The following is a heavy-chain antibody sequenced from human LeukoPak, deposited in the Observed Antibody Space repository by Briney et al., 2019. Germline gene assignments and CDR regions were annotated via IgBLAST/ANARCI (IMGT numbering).Heavy chain of an antibody. Sequence: PSETLSLTCAVYGGSFSGYYWSWIRQPPGKGLEWIGEINHSGSTNYNPSLKSRVTISVDTSKNQFSLKLSSVTAADTAVYYCGSASGYDKSIFFDYWGQGTLVTVSS. D-gene: IGHD5-12*01. CDR1: GGSFSGYY. CDR3: GSASGYDKSIFFDY. J-gene: IGHJ4*02. V-gene: IGHV4-34*01. CDR2: INHSGST.